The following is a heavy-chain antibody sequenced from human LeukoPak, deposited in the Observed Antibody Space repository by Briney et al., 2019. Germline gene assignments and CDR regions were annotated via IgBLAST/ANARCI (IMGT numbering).Heavy chain of an antibody. CDR1: GFTFSDYY. CDR2: IRSKAYGGTT. CDR3: TRRLGATPIDY. J-gene: IGHJ4*02. V-gene: IGHV3-49*04. D-gene: IGHD1-26*01. Sequence: GGSLRLSCAASGFTFSDYYMSWVRQAPGKGLEWVGFIRSKAYGGTTEYAASVKGRFTISRDDSKSIAYLQMNSLKTEDTAVYYCTRRLGATPIDYWGQGTLVTVSS.